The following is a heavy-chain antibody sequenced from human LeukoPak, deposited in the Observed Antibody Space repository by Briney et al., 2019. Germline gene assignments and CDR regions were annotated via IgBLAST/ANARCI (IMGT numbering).Heavy chain of an antibody. J-gene: IGHJ4*02. V-gene: IGHV3-48*01. CDR3: AREGKARPPYYFDY. CDR1: GFTFSTYT. Sequence: SGGSLRLSCAASGFTFSTYTINWVRQAPGKGLEWVSYISRSSSNIYYADSVKGRFTISRDNAKNSLYLQMNSLRAEDTAVYYCAREGKARPPYYFDYWGQGTLVTVSS. CDR2: ISRSSSNI. D-gene: IGHD6-6*01.